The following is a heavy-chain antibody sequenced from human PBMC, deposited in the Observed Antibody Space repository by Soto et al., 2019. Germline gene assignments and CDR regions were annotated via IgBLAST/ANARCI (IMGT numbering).Heavy chain of an antibody. V-gene: IGHV3-30*03. CDR2: ISYDGSNK. D-gene: IGHD2-15*01. Sequence: KGLEWVAVISYDGSNKYYADSVKGRFTISRDNSKNTLYRQMNSLRAEDTVFFFQAEDGIRDTVPVSAFLLNRSSDL. J-gene: IGHJ2*01. CDR3: AEDGIRDTVPVSAFLLNRSSDL.